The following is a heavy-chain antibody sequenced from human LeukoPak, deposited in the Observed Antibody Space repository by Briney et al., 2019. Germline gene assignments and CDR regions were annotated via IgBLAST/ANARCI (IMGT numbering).Heavy chain of an antibody. D-gene: IGHD1-26*01. CDR3: ARAGSIDFDY. Sequence: ASVNVSCKASGYTFTSYDINWVRQATGQGLEWMGWMNPNSGNTGYAQKLQGRVTMTRNTSISTAYMELSSLRSEDTAVYYCARAGSIDFDYWGQGTLVTVSS. J-gene: IGHJ4*02. CDR1: GYTFTSYD. V-gene: IGHV1-8*01. CDR2: MNPNSGNT.